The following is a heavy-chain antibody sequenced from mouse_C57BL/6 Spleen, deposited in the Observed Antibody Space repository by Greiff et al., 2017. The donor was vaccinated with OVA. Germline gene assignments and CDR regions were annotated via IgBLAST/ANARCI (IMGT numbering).Heavy chain of an antibody. V-gene: IGHV8-8*01. J-gene: IGHJ4*01. CDR2: IWWDDDK. D-gene: IGHD1-1*01. Sequence: QVTLKESGPGILQPSQTLSLTCSFSGFSLSTFGMGVGWIRQPSGKGLEWLAHIWWDDDKYYNPALKSRLTISKDTSKNQVFLKIANVDTADTATYYCARIRGDYYYGSSSYYAMDYWGQGTSVTVSS. CDR3: ARIRGDYYYGSSSYYAMDY. CDR1: GFSLSTFGMG.